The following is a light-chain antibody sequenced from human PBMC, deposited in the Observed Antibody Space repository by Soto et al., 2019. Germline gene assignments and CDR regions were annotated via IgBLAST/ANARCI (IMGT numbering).Light chain of an antibody. Sequence: QSALTQPPSASGSPGQSVTISCTGTSSDVGGYNYVSWYQQHPGKAPKLMIYEVSKRPSGVPDRFSGSKSGNTASLTVSGLQAEDEADYYCSSYAGSNNFDGYVFGTGTKLTVL. CDR2: EVS. CDR3: SSYAGSNNFDGYV. CDR1: SSDVGGYNY. J-gene: IGLJ1*01. V-gene: IGLV2-8*01.